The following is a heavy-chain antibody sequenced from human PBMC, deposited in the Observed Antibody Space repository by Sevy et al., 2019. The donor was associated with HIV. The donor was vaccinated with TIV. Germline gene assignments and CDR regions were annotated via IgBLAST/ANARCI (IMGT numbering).Heavy chain of an antibody. V-gene: IGHV1-8*01. CDR2: MNPNSGNT. J-gene: IGHJ3*02. CDR1: GYTFTSYD. CDR3: AGGLYGSSYGWAFDI. Sequence: ASVKVSCKASGYTFTSYDINWVRQATGQGLEWMGWMNPNSGNTGYAQKFQGRVTMTRNTSISTAYMELSSQGSEDTAVYYCAGGLYGSSYGWAFDIWGQGTMVTVSS. D-gene: IGHD5-18*01.